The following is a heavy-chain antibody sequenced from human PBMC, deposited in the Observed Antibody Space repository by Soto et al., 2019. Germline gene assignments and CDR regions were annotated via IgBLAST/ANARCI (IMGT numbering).Heavy chain of an antibody. D-gene: IGHD2-21*01. V-gene: IGHV3-33*01. CDR3: ARGMWSQGRYFDY. J-gene: IGHJ4*02. Sequence: QVQLVESGGGVVQPGRSLRLSCAASGFTFSSYGMHWVRQAPGKGLEWAAVIWYDGSNKYYADSVKGRFTISRDNSKNTLYLQMNGLRAEDTAVYYCARGMWSQGRYFDYWGQGTLVTVSS. CDR1: GFTFSSYG. CDR2: IWYDGSNK.